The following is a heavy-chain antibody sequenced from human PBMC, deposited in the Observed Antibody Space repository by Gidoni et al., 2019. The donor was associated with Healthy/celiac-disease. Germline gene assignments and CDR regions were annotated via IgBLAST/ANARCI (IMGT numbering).Heavy chain of an antibody. CDR1: GGSISSGGYY. J-gene: IGHJ5*02. Sequence: QVQLQESCPGLVKPSQTLSLTCTVSGGSISSGGYYWSWIRQHPGKGLEWIGYIYYSGSTYYNPSLKSRVTISVDTSKNQFSLKLSSVTAADTAVYYCARQVHVDTAMVGFDPWGQGTLVTVSS. D-gene: IGHD5-18*01. V-gene: IGHV4-31*03. CDR3: ARQVHVDTAMVGFDP. CDR2: IYYSGST.